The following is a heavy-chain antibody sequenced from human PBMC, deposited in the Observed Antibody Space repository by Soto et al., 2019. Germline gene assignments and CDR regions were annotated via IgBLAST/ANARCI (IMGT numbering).Heavy chain of an antibody. V-gene: IGHV4-30-2*01. Sequence: LRLSCAASGFTFSSYAMSWIRQPPGKGLEWIGYIYHSGSTYYNPSLKSRVTISVDRSKNQFSLKLSSVTAADTAVYYCARVTYYGILFDYWGQGTLVTVSS. CDR1: GFTFSSYA. CDR2: IYHSGST. D-gene: IGHD3-9*01. CDR3: ARVTYYGILFDY. J-gene: IGHJ4*02.